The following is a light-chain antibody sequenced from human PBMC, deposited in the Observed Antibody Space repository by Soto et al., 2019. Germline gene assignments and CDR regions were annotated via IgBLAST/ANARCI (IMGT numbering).Light chain of an antibody. CDR3: QQFNNWPWT. V-gene: IGKV3-15*01. J-gene: IGKJ1*01. Sequence: EIVMTQSPATLSVSPGERATVSCRASHSVGSNLAWYQQKPGQAPRLLIHGPSTRATGIPARFSGSGSGTEFTLTISSLQSEDFAVYYCQQFNNWPWTFGQGTKVEIK. CDR2: GPS. CDR1: HSVGSN.